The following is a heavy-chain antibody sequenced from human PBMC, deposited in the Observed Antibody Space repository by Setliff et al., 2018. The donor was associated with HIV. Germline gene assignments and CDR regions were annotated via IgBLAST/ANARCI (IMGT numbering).Heavy chain of an antibody. CDR2: ITYDGSRT. V-gene: IGHV3-30*07. Sequence: PGGSLRLSCAASGFTFSSYAMYWVRQAPGKGLEWVSVITYDGSRTYYADSVKGRFTVSRDNAKNSLYLQMSSLRAEDTAVYYCAVLWPFDYWGLGTLVTVSS. CDR3: AVLWPFDY. J-gene: IGHJ4*02. CDR1: GFTFSSYA. D-gene: IGHD3-10*01.